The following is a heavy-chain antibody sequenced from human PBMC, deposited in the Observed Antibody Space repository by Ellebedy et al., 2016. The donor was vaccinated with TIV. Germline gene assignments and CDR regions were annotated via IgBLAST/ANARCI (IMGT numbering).Heavy chain of an antibody. CDR2: MSLKCNT. J-gene: IGHJ3*02. CDR1: GGSIRSDNYF. D-gene: IGHD2-21*01. V-gene: IGHV4-30-4*01. CDR3: AREVDIAADTDGFDI. Sequence: SETLSLXXTVSGGSIRSDNYFWSWIRQPPGKGLEWIGYMSLKCNTFYNPSLESRATISIDTSKNQFSLKISSVTASDTAVYYCAREVDIAADTDGFDIWGQGTMVTVSS.